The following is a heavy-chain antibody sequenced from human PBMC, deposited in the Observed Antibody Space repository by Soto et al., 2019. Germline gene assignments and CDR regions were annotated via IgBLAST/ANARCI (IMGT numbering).Heavy chain of an antibody. V-gene: IGHV4-39*01. CDR1: GGSISSSSYY. CDR3: ARLLSGWYDAFDI. J-gene: IGHJ3*02. D-gene: IGHD6-19*01. Sequence: SETLSLTCTVSGGSISSSSYYWGWIRQPPGKGLEWIGSIYYSGSTYYNPSLKSRVTISVDTSKNQYSLKLSSVTAADTAVYYCARLLSGWYDAFDIWGQGTMVTVSS. CDR2: IYYSGST.